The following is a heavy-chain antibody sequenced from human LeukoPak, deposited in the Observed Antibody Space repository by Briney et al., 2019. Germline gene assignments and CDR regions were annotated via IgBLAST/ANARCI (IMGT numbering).Heavy chain of an antibody. CDR1: GGSFSGYY. J-gene: IGHJ3*02. CDR3: AREQRSGSYFGLDAFDI. CDR2: INHSGST. Sequence: PSETLSLTCAVYGGSFSGYYWSWIRQPPGKGLEWIGEINHSGSTNYNPSLKSRVTISVDTSKNQFSLKLSSVTAADTAVYYCAREQRSGSYFGLDAFDIWGQGTMVTVSS. V-gene: IGHV4-34*01. D-gene: IGHD1-26*01.